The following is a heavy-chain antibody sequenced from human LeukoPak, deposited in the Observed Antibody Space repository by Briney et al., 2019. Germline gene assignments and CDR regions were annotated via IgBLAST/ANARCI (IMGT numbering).Heavy chain of an antibody. Sequence: GRSLRLSWAAAGFTFSTYGMHWVRQAPGKGLEWVAFILYDGGNKYYADSVKGRLTISRANSKTTLYLQINSLRAEDTAIYHCATARTGMTYGDYWGPGTLVTVSS. CDR2: ILYDGGNK. V-gene: IGHV3-30*02. CDR1: GFTFSTYG. D-gene: IGHD7-27*01. CDR3: ATARTGMTYGDY. J-gene: IGHJ4*02.